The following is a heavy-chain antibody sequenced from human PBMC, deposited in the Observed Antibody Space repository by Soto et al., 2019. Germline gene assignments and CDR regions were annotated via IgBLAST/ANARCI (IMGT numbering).Heavy chain of an antibody. CDR1: GGSISSGGYS. CDR3: ASGPPLGY. Sequence: TLSLTCAVSGGSISSGGYSWSWIRQPPGKGLECIGYIYHSGSTYYNPSLKSRVTISVDRSKNQFSLKLSSVTAADTAVYYCASGPPLGYRGQGTLVTVSS. V-gene: IGHV4-30-2*01. CDR2: IYHSGST. J-gene: IGHJ4*02.